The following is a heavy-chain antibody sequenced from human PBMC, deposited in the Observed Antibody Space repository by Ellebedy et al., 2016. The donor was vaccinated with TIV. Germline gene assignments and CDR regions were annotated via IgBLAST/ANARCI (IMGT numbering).Heavy chain of an antibody. J-gene: IGHJ6*02. CDR3: ARGSQESNSGMDV. D-gene: IGHD4-11*01. Sequence: GGSLRLSCAASGFTFSSYWMHWVRQASGKGLVWVSRIKGDGSITDYADSVKGRFTISRDNAKNTLYLQMNSLRAEDTAVYYCARGSQESNSGMDVWGQGTTVTVSS. CDR2: IKGDGSIT. CDR1: GFTFSSYW. V-gene: IGHV3-74*01.